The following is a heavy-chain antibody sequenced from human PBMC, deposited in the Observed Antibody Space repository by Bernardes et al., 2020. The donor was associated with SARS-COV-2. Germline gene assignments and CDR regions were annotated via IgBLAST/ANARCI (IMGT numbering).Heavy chain of an antibody. V-gene: IGHV3-30*03. CDR2: ISYDGSRK. Sequence: GGSLRRSCAASGFTFSSFGMHWVRQAPGKGLEWVAVISYDGSRKYYADSVKGRFTTSRDNYNNTLYLQMNSLRAEDTALYYCARERPGTGTDFVYWGQGTLVTVSS. CDR3: ARERPGTGTDFVY. J-gene: IGHJ4*02. CDR1: GFTFSSFG. D-gene: IGHD1-1*01.